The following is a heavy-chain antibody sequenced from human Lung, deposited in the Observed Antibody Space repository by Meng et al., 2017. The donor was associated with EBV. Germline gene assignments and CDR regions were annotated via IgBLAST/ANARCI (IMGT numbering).Heavy chain of an antibody. CDR3: ARDSDSAYSLGY. J-gene: IGHJ4*02. V-gene: IGHV4-61*08. CDR1: GGSVSSGGYY. D-gene: IGHD2-21*01. CDR2: IYYSGST. Sequence: QVQLPQWGAGLVQPSETLSLTCPVSGGSVSSGGYYWSWIRQPPGKGLEWIGYIYYSGSTNFNPSLKSRVTISVDTSKNQFSLKLSSVTAADTAVYYCARDSDSAYSLGYWGQGTLVTVSS.